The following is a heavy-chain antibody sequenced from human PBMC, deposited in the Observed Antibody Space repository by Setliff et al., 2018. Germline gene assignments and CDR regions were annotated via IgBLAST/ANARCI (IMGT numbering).Heavy chain of an antibody. D-gene: IGHD3-22*01. J-gene: IGHJ4*02. CDR2: IYHNGNT. V-gene: IGHV4-59*01. CDR3: AIGSDYYDTSGYLYYFDY. CDR1: RGSIYSYF. Sequence: SETLSLTCTVSRGSIYSYFWSWIRQPPGKGLEWLGYIYHNGNTNYNPSLTSRVTMSVDTSKSQFSLKLRSVTAADTAVYYCAIGSDYYDTSGYLYYFDYWGQGTLVTVSS.